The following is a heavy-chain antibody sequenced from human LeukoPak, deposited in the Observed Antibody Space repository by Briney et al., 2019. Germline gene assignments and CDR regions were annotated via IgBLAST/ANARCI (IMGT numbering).Heavy chain of an antibody. Sequence: QSGGSLRLSCAASGFSFNSYWMHWVRQAPGKGLEWVSRINSDASSTNYADSVKGRFTISRDNAKNTLYLQMNSLRAEDTAVYYCTRAQGSHGGDFDYWGQGTLVTVSS. J-gene: IGHJ4*02. CDR3: TRAQGSHGGDFDY. CDR2: INSDASST. CDR1: GFSFNSYW. V-gene: IGHV3-74*01.